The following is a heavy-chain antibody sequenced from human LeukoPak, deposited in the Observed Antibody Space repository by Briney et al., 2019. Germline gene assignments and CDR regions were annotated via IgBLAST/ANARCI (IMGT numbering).Heavy chain of an antibody. J-gene: IGHJ4*02. CDR1: GGSFSGYY. Sequence: SETLSLTCAVYGGSFSGYYWSWIRQLPGKGLEWIGEINHSGSTNYNPSLKSRVTISVDTSKNQFSLKLSSVTAADTAVYYCARSGVSELVRFEVYFDYWGQGTLVTVSS. D-gene: IGHD6-13*01. V-gene: IGHV4-34*01. CDR2: INHSGST. CDR3: ARSGVSELVRFEVYFDY.